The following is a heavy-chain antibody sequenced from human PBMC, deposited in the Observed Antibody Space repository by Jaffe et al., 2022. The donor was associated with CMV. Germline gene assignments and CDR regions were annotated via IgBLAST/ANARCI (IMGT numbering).Heavy chain of an antibody. V-gene: IGHV3-23*04. CDR1: GVTFSDYA. CDR2: ISTIGDTT. Sequence: EGQLVESGGGLVQPGGSLRLSCPVSGVTFSDYAMTWVRQAPGKGLEWVSSISTIGDTTFYADSVKGRFTISRDNSKNTLYLHMNSLRAEDTAVYHCVLGFSNSYGQGGQGTLVTVSS. J-gene: IGHJ4*02. CDR3: VLGFSNSYGQ. D-gene: IGHD5-18*01.